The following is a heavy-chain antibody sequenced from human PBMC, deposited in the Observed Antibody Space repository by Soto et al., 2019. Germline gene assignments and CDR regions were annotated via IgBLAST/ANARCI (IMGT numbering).Heavy chain of an antibody. CDR2: ISGSGGST. Sequence: GGSLRLSCAASGFTFSSYAMSWVRQAPGKGLEWVSAISGSGGSTYYADSVKGRFTISRDNSKNTLYLQMDSPRAEDTAVYYCAKDSDTFGYWPFFDYWGQGTLVTVSS. D-gene: IGHD2-8*02. V-gene: IGHV3-23*01. CDR1: GFTFSSYA. CDR3: AKDSDTFGYWPFFDY. J-gene: IGHJ4*02.